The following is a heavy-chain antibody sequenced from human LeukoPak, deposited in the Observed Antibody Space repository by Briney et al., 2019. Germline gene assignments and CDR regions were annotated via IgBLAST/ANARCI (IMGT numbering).Heavy chain of an antibody. D-gene: IGHD1-7*01. CDR2: IYSSGST. V-gene: IGHV4-4*07. CDR3: AGVNYLAPFDY. J-gene: IGHJ4*02. Sequence: SETLSLTCSVSGGSINSYYWSWIRQSAGKGLEWIGRIYSSGSTNYNPPLESRVTMSVDTSKNQFYLKLRSVTAADTAVYYCAGVNYLAPFDYWGQGTQVTVSS. CDR1: GGSINSYY.